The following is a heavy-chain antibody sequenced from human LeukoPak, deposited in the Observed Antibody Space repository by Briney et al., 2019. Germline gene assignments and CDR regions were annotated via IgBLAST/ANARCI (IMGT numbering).Heavy chain of an antibody. D-gene: IGHD6-13*01. V-gene: IGHV1-18*01. CDR1: GYTFTSYG. CDR3: ARDPRFRIAAAGTDNWFDP. Sequence: ASVKVSCKASGYTFTSYGISWVRQAPGQGLEWMGWSSAYNGNTNYAQKLQGRVTMTTDTSTSTAYMELRSLRSDDTAVYYCARDPRFRIAAAGTDNWFDPWGQGTLVTVSS. CDR2: SSAYNGNT. J-gene: IGHJ5*02.